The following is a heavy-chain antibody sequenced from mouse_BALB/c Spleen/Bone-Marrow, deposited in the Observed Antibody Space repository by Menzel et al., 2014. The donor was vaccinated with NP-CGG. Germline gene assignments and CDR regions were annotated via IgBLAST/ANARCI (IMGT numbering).Heavy chain of an antibody. J-gene: IGHJ3*01. Sequence: VQLQESGAELVRPGASVKLSCKASGYSFXSYWMNWVKQRPGQGLEWVGMIHLSDSESRLNQKFKDKATLTVDKSSSTAYMQLSSPTSEDSAVYYCTRYDLTTRAFAYWGQGTLVTVSA. CDR3: TRYDLTTRAFAY. CDR2: IHLSDSES. D-gene: IGHD3-3*01. CDR1: GYSFXSYW. V-gene: IGHV1-74*04.